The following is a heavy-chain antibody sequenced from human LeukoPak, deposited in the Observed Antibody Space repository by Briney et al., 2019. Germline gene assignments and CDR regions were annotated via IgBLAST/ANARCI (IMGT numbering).Heavy chain of an antibody. CDR3: AKDLWAYCGGDCSNYFDY. Sequence: QTGGSLRLSCAASGFTFSSYRMSWLRQAPGKGLEWVSAISGSGGRTYYADSVKGRFTISRDNSKNTLYLQMNSLRAEDTAVYYCAKDLWAYCGGDCSNYFDYWGQGTLVTVSS. V-gene: IGHV3-23*01. CDR1: GFTFSSYR. CDR2: ISGSGGRT. J-gene: IGHJ4*02. D-gene: IGHD2-21*02.